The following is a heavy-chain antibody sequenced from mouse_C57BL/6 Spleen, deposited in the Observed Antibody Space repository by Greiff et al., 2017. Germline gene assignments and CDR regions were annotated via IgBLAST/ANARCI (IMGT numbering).Heavy chain of an antibody. V-gene: IGHV1-55*01. CDR3: ARELLTTVVATD. CDR2: IYPGSGST. D-gene: IGHD1-1*01. Sequence: QVQLQQPGAELVKPGASVKMSCKASGYTFTSYWITWVKQRPGQGLEWIGDIYPGSGSTNYNEKFKSKATLTVDTSSSTAYMQLSSLTSEDSAVYYCARELLTTVVATDWGQGTTLTVSS. J-gene: IGHJ2*01. CDR1: GYTFTSYW.